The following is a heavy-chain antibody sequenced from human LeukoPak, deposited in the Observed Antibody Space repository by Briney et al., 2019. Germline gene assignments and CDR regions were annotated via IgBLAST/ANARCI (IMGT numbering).Heavy chain of an antibody. V-gene: IGHV3-9*01. D-gene: IGHD3-10*01. CDR3: VKNFRVGVIGAVDR. Sequence: PGGSLRLSCSAFGFTFDDYAMHWVRQFPGKGLEWVSHISWNDATIAYADSVKGRFTTSRDNTKNSLFLEMTSLRHEDTALYYCVKNFRVGVIGAVDRWGQGTLVIVSS. J-gene: IGHJ4*02. CDR1: GFTFDDYA. CDR2: ISWNDATI.